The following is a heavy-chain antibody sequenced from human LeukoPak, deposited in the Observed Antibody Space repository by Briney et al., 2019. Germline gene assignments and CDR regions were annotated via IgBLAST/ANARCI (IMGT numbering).Heavy chain of an antibody. Sequence: GGSLRLSCEASGFTFSSYAVSWVRQAPGKGLEWVSSISSSSSYIYYADSVKGRFTISRDNSKNTLHLQMNSLRAEDTAVYYCARIVSSGNYFDYWGQGTLVTVSS. CDR3: ARIVSSGNYFDY. D-gene: IGHD6-25*01. CDR2: ISSSSSYI. CDR1: GFTFSSYA. J-gene: IGHJ4*02. V-gene: IGHV3-23*01.